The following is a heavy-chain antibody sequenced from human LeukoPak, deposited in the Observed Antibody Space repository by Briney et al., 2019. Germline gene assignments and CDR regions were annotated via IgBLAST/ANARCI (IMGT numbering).Heavy chain of an antibody. J-gene: IGHJ4*02. CDR1: GYSFSNYW. V-gene: IGHV5-51*01. D-gene: IGHD3-10*01. CDR2: IYPGDSDT. Sequence: GESLKISCKGSGYSFSNYWTAWVRQMPGKGLEWMGIIYPGDSDTRYSPSFQGQVTISADKSISTAYLQWSSLKASDTAMYYCARLGVRTHFSIDYWGQGTLVTVSS. CDR3: ARLGVRTHFSIDY.